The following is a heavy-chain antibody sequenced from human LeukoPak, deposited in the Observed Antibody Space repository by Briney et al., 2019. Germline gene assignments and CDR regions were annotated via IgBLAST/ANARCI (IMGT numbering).Heavy chain of an antibody. J-gene: IGHJ4*02. D-gene: IGHD6-13*01. V-gene: IGHV3-7*01. CDR3: VRAGIGAGGTGY. CDR1: KFPFSNYW. CDR2: IKQDGSEE. Sequence: PGGSLRLSCAASKFPFSNYWMSWVRQAPGKGLEWVANIKQDGSEEYYLDSVKGRFTISRDNAKNSLYLQMNSLRAEDTAVYYCVRAGIGAGGTGYWGQGTLVTVSS.